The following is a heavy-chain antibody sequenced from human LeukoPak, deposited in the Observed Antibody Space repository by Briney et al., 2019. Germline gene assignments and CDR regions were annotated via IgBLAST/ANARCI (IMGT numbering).Heavy chain of an antibody. CDR2: ISSSSSYI. CDR1: GFTFSSYS. CDR3: AKDLGGSYYFGY. D-gene: IGHD1-26*01. Sequence: PGGSLRLSCAASGFTFSSYSMNWVRQAPGKGLEWVSSISSSSSYIYYADSVKGRFTISRDNAKNSLYLQMNSLRAEDTAVYYCAKDLGGSYYFGYWGQGTLVTVSS. V-gene: IGHV3-21*01. J-gene: IGHJ4*02.